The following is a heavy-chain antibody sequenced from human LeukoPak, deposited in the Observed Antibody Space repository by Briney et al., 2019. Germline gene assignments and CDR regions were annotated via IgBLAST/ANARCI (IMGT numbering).Heavy chain of an antibody. CDR2: IYYSGST. D-gene: IGHD3-22*01. CDR3: AGSRSGYYYGHVDY. J-gene: IGHJ4*02. Sequence: PSETLSLTCTVSGDSITNYYWGWIRQPPGKGLEWIGSIYYSGSTYYNASLKSRVTISVDTSKNQFCLKLSSVTAADTAVYYCAGSRSGYYYGHVDYWGQGSLVTVSS. V-gene: IGHV4-39*01. CDR1: GDSITNYY.